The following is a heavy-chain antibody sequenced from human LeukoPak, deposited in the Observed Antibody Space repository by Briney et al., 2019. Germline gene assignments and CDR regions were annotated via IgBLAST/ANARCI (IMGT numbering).Heavy chain of an antibody. CDR1: GYTFTSYY. V-gene: IGHV1-46*01. D-gene: IGHD1-26*01. Sequence: GASVKVSCKASGYTFTSYYMHWVRQAPGQGLEWMGIINPSGGNTNYAQKFQGRLTMARDMSTGTVYMELSSLRSEDTAVYYCARGRERSNYYYYMDVWGKGTTVTVSS. CDR2: INPSGGNT. J-gene: IGHJ6*03. CDR3: ARGRERSNYYYYMDV.